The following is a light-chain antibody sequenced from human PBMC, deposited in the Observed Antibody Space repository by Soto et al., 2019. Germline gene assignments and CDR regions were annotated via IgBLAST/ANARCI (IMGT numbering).Light chain of an antibody. J-gene: IGKJ2*01. CDR1: PSINSN. Sequence: ETVMTQSPATLSVSPGKRATLSCRASPSINSNLAWYQQRPGRAPRVLIYDASTSATAVPASFSGSGSGTEFNLTISSLQSEDFAVYYCQQYNNWPPDYTFGQGTKLEIK. CDR3: QQYNNWPPDYT. V-gene: IGKV3-15*01. CDR2: DAS.